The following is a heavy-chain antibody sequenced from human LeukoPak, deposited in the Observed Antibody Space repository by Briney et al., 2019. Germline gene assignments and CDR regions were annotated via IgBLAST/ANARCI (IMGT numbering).Heavy chain of an antibody. J-gene: IGHJ6*02. CDR1: GYTFTSYY. V-gene: IGHV1-46*01. Sequence: GASVKVSCKASGYTFTSYYMHWVRQAPGQGLEWMGIINPSGGSTSYAQKFQGRVTMTRDTSTSTVYMELSSLRSEDTAVYYCARVGKYYYGSGSDLGYYYGMDVWGQGTTVTVSS. CDR2: INPSGGST. D-gene: IGHD3-10*01. CDR3: ARVGKYYYGSGSDLGYYYGMDV.